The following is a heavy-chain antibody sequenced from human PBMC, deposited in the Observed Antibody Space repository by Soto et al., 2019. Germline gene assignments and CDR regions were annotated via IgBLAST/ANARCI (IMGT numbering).Heavy chain of an antibody. CDR1: VFTFITFS. CDR2: ISYDGANQ. Sequence: PGGSLRLSCVSSVFTFITFSLHWVRQAPGKGLQWVADISYDGANQYYADFVQGRFTISRDNSKNILFLQMNSLSAEDTAVYYCAKSQGERQSVDAFDIWGQGTKVTVSS. V-gene: IGHV3-30-3*02. CDR3: AKSQGERQSVDAFDI. J-gene: IGHJ3*02.